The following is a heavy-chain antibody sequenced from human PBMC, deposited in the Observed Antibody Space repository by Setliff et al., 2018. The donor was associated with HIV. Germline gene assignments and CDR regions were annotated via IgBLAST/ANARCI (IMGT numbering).Heavy chain of an antibody. D-gene: IGHD1-26*01. CDR2: IYSGDST. V-gene: IGHV3-66*02. J-gene: IGHJ4*02. CDR1: GFIVSSNY. CDR3: ARELGMTSDF. Sequence: PGGSLRLSCAASGFIVSSNYMSWVRQAPGKGLEWVSIIYSGDSTYYAVSVKGRFTISRDNSKSTLYLQMNSLRGEDTAVYYCARELGMTSDFWGQKTLVTVSS.